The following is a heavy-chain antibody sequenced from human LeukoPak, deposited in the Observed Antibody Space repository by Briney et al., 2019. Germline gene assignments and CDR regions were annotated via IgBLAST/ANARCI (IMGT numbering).Heavy chain of an antibody. V-gene: IGHV3-23*01. CDR3: AKGGLDY. J-gene: IGHJ4*02. CDR1: GFTFSSYA. CDR2: ISGSGDNT. Sequence: QAGGSLRLSCAASGFTFSSYAMSWVRQAPGKGLEWVSGISGSGDNTYYADSVKGRSTISRDNSKNTLYVQVNSLGTEDTAAYYCAKGGLDYWGQGTLVTVSS.